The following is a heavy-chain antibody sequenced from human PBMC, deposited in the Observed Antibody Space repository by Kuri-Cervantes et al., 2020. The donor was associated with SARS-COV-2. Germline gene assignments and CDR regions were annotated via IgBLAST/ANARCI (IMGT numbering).Heavy chain of an antibody. CDR2: ISGDGGST. Sequence: GESLKISCAASGFTFDDYAMHWVRQAPGKGLEWVSLISGDGGSTYYADSVKGRFTISRDNSKNSLYLQMNSLRTEDTALYYCAKGLLGYCSSTSCPPEPDYWGQGTLVTVSS. CDR1: GFTFDDYA. J-gene: IGHJ4*02. CDR3: AKGLLGYCSSTSCPPEPDY. V-gene: IGHV3-43*02. D-gene: IGHD2-2*01.